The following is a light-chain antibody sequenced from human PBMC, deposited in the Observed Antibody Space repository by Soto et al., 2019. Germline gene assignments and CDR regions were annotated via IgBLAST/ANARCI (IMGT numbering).Light chain of an antibody. J-gene: IGLJ1*01. Sequence: QSALTQPPSASGSPGQSVTISCTGTSSDVGGYNYVSWYQQHPGKAPKVMIYVVTKRPSGVPDRFSGSKSGNTASLTVSGLQAEDEADYYCSSYVGSNNFYVFGTGTKLTVL. CDR1: SSDVGGYNY. CDR3: SSYVGSNNFYV. CDR2: VVT. V-gene: IGLV2-8*01.